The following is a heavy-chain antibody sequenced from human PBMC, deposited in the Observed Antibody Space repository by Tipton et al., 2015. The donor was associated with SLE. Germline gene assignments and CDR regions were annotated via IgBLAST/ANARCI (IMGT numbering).Heavy chain of an antibody. D-gene: IGHD2/OR15-2a*01. V-gene: IGHV3-30*04. J-gene: IGHJ3*01. CDR3: ARGDISHLGGAFDL. CDR2: ISYHGSET. CDR1: GFIFYSYA. Sequence: RSLRLSCAASGFIFYSYAMHWVRQAPGKGLEWVAVISYHGSETYYADSVKGRVTISRDNSKNTVSLQMNSLRTEDTAVYYCARGDISHLGGAFDLWGQGTMVTVSS.